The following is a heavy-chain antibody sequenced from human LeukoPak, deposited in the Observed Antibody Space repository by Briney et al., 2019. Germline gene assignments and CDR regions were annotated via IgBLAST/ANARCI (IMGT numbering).Heavy chain of an antibody. Sequence: GGSLRLSCPASGFTVSSNYLSWVGQAPGKGLEWVSVIYSGGSTYYADSVKGRFTISRHNSKNTLYLQMNSLRAEDTAVYYCARAGLGFDYWGQGTLVTVSS. CDR1: GFTVSSNY. CDR3: ARAGLGFDY. J-gene: IGHJ4*02. CDR2: IYSGGST. V-gene: IGHV3-53*04.